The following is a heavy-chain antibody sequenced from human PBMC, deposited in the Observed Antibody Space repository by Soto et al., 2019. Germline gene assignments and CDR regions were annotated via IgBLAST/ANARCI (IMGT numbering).Heavy chain of an antibody. J-gene: IGHJ5*02. CDR3: ARDQVVPAANFRSHNWFDP. CDR2: IYYSGST. CDR1: GGSISSYY. D-gene: IGHD2-2*01. V-gene: IGHV4-59*01. Sequence: QVQLQESGPGLVKPSETLSLTCTVSGGSISSYYWSWIRQPPGKGLEWIGYIYYSGSTNYNPSLKSRVTISVDTSKNQFSLKLSSVTAADTAVYYCARDQVVPAANFRSHNWFDPWGQGTLVTVSS.